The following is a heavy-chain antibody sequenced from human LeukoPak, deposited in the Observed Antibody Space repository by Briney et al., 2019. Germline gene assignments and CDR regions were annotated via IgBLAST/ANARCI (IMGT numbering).Heavy chain of an antibody. CDR1: GFTFSDYY. D-gene: IGHD3-10*01. CDR3: ARAEPYGSGSYFPDY. CDR2: ISGSGTTI. V-gene: IGHV3-11*01. Sequence: GGSLRLSCAASGFTFSDYYMSWIRQAPGKGLEWVSYISGSGTTIYYADSVKGRFTISRDNAKNSLYLQMNSLRAEDTAVYYCARAEPYGSGSYFPDYWGQGTPVTVSS. J-gene: IGHJ4*02.